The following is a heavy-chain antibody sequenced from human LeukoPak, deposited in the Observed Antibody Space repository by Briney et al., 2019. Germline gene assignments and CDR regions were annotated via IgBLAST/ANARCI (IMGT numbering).Heavy chain of an antibody. CDR2: INHSGNT. CDR1: GGSFSGYP. V-gene: IGHV4-34*01. CDR3: ARVHGHNLGTLDY. Sequence: PSETLSLTCALPGGSFSGYPWSWISQPPGKGLQWIGGINHSGNTNNNPSLKSRVTISVHTSKNQLSLNLTSVTAADTAVYYCARVHGHNLGTLDYWGQGILVTVSS. D-gene: IGHD7-27*01. J-gene: IGHJ4*02.